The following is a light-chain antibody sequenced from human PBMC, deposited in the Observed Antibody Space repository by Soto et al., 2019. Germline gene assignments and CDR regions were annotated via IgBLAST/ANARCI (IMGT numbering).Light chain of an antibody. CDR2: DVS. J-gene: IGLJ2*01. V-gene: IGLV2-11*01. CDR1: SSDVGGYDY. Sequence: QSALTQPRSVSGSPGQSVTISCTGTSSDVGGYDYVSWYQQHSGKAPKLVVYDVSKRPSGVPDRFSGSKSGNTASLTISGLQAEDEADYYCCSYAGSYTLVFGGGTQLTVL. CDR3: CSYAGSYTLV.